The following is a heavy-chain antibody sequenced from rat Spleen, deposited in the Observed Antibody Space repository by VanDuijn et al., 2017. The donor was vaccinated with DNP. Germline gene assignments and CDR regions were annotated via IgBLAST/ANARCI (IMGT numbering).Heavy chain of an antibody. CDR3: AKGMYITGWGAY. CDR1: GFTFSNYG. D-gene: IGHD1-6*01. Sequence: EVKLVESGGGLVQPGRSLKLSCAASGFTFSNYGMAWVRQAPTKGLEWVASISNTGDNTYYSDSVKGRFSLSRDNAKSTLYLQMDSLRSEDTATYYCAKGMYITGWGAYWGQGTLVTVSS. J-gene: IGHJ3*01. V-gene: IGHV5-29*01. CDR2: ISNTGDNT.